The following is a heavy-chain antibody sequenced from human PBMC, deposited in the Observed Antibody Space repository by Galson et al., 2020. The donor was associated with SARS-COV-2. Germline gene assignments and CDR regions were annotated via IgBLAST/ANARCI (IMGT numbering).Heavy chain of an antibody. CDR1: GFTFSSYW. D-gene: IGHD3-16*01. Sequence: ALHGESLKISCAASGFTFSSYWMHWVRQAPGKGLVWVSRIYSEGSSTSSADSVKGRFTISGDDAKNTLYLHMRSLRAEDTAVYYCARGDMRNDYFDYWGQGTLVTVSS. V-gene: IGHV3-74*01. CDR2: IYSEGSST. CDR3: ARGDMRNDYFDY. J-gene: IGHJ4*02.